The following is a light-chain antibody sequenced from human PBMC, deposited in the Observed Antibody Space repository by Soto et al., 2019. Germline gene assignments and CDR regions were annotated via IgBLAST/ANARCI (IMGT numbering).Light chain of an antibody. V-gene: IGKV3-20*01. CDR2: GAS. CDR3: QQFDSSPVT. J-gene: IGKJ4*01. CDR1: QTVNNRY. Sequence: EVVLTQSPVTLSVSPGDRATLSCRASQTVNNRYFAWYQQRPGQAARLLIYGASSRATGIPDRFSGSGSGTDFTLTITGLESEDCALYFCQQFDSSPVTFGGGTKVEIK.